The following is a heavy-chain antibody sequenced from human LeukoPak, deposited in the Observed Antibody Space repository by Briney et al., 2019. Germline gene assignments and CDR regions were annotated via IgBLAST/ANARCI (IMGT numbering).Heavy chain of an antibody. CDR3: ARVGDWSNYFGMDA. CDR1: GFTFSGHS. V-gene: IGHV3-23*01. D-gene: IGHD3-16*01. CDR2: IFGNGVKT. J-gene: IGHJ6*02. Sequence: GGSLRLSCAASGFTFSGHSMTWVRQTPGKGLEWVSVIFGNGVKTYYADSPKGRFTISRDDSKSTLYLQMNGLRADDTAVYYCARVGDWSNYFGMDAWGQGTTVSVSS.